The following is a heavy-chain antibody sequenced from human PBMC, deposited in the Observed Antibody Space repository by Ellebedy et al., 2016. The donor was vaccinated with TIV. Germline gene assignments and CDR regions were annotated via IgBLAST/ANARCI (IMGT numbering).Heavy chain of an antibody. CDR1: GFIFPNHA. CDR3: ATSGYAGTYYYYHGMDI. J-gene: IGHJ6*02. Sequence: GESLKISCTASGFIFPNHAMSWVRQAPGKGLEWVSAIGGDGGRTYYADSVRGRFTISRDNSKNTLSLQMNSLRAEDTAMYYCATSGYAGTYYYYHGMDIWGQGTTVIVSS. V-gene: IGHV3-23*01. D-gene: IGHD2-15*01. CDR2: IGGDGGRT.